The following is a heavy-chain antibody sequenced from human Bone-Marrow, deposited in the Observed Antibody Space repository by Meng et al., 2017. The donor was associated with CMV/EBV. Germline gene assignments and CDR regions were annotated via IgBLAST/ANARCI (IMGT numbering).Heavy chain of an antibody. CDR1: RFPFSAYT. CDR3: VTYSRGPAALRNYFDY. Sequence: GESLKISCVTSRFPFSAYTMHWVRQAPGRGLEWVAVISSDGSKKYYAESVKDQFTIPRENSRKTLYLQMNALRLEDTGVYFRVTYSRGPAALRNYFDYWGHGTLVTVSS. J-gene: IGHJ4*01. D-gene: IGHD4-17*01. V-gene: IGHV3-30*04. CDR2: ISSDGSKK.